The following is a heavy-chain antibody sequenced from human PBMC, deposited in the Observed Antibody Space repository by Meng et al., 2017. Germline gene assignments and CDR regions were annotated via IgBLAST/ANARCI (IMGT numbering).Heavy chain of an antibody. V-gene: IGHV4-4*01. CDR3: ARRSGDTSNFDS. Sequence: GSLRLSCAVSGGSISSSNWWSWVRQPPGKGLEWIGEIYHSGSTNYNPSLKSRVTISVDKSKNQFSLKLSSVTAADTAVYFCARRSGDTSNFDSWGQGTLVTVSS. CDR1: GGSISSSNW. CDR2: IYHSGST. J-gene: IGHJ4*02. D-gene: IGHD2-15*01.